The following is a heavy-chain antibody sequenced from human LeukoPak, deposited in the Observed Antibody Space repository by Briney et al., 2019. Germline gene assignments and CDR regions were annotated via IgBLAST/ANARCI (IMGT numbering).Heavy chain of an antibody. J-gene: IGHJ4*02. CDR3: ARDPKSQLLLDY. CDR1: GGTFSDYV. CDR2: INPYSGAI. Sequence: ASVKVSCKASGGTFSDYVISRVRQAPGQGLEWMGWINPYSGAINYAQKFQGRVTLTRDTSISTAYMELSRLTSGDTAVYYCARDPKSQLLLDYWGQGTLVTVSS. V-gene: IGHV1-2*02. D-gene: IGHD2-2*01.